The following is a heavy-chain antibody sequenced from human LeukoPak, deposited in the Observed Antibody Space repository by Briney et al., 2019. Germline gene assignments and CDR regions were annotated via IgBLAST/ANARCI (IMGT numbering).Heavy chain of an antibody. CDR1: GFTFSDYY. CDR2: ISSSSSYT. D-gene: IGHD3-10*01. V-gene: IGHV3-11*06. J-gene: IGHJ5*02. CDR3: AREFSFLGLGESPGWFDP. Sequence: GGSLRLSCAASGFTFSDYYMSWIRQAPGKGLEWVSYISSSSSYTNYADSVKGRFTISRDNAKNSLYLQMNSLRAEDTAVYYCAREFSFLGLGESPGWFDPWGQGTLVTVSS.